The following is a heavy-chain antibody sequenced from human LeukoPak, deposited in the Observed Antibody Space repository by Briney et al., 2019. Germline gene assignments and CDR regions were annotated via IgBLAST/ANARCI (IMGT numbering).Heavy chain of an antibody. CDR2: ISAGNGNT. CDR3: ARRPIVGATNPFDY. J-gene: IGHJ4*02. V-gene: IGHV1-3*01. D-gene: IGHD1-26*01. CDR1: GYTFTSYA. Sequence: ASVKVSCKASGYTFTSYAMHWVRQAPGQRLEWMGWISAGNGNTKYSQKFQGRVTITRDTSASTAYMELSSLRSEDTAVYYCARRPIVGATNPFDYWGQGTLVTVSS.